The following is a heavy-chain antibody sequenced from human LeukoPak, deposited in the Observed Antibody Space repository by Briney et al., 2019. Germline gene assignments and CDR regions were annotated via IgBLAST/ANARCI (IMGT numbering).Heavy chain of an antibody. Sequence: GGSLRLSCAASGFTFSSYSMNWVRQAPGKGLEWVGRIKGITDGGTTDYAAPVKGRFTISRDDSKNTLYLQMNSLKTEDTAVYYCITSTLYSGSYPGDYWGQGTLVTVSS. CDR2: IKGITDGGTT. V-gene: IGHV3-15*01. CDR1: GFTFSSYS. CDR3: ITSTLYSGSYPGDY. D-gene: IGHD1-26*01. J-gene: IGHJ4*02.